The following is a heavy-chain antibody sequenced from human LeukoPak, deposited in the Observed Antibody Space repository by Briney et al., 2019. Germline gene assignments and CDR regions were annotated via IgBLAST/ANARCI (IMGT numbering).Heavy chain of an antibody. Sequence: TGGSLRLSCVGSPVTFGTSYMSSVRQAPGEGLESRSAVSTGGTNTYYADSVEGRFTISRDNSKDTLYLHMDSLRVEDTAQYFCARINCSGGTCYDYFDDWGQGTLVTVSS. D-gene: IGHD2-15*01. CDR3: ARINCSGGTCYDYFDD. CDR1: PVTFGTSY. V-gene: IGHV3-23*01. J-gene: IGHJ4*02. CDR2: VSTGGTNT.